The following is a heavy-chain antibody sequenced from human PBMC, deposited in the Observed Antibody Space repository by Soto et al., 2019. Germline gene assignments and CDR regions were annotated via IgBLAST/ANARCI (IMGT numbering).Heavy chain of an antibody. Sequence: QVQLVQSGAEVKKPGSSVKVSCKTSGGIFTNYVITWVRQVPGQGLEWMGGIFPIFGTPNYAQKFQGRVTITADESTSTAYMELSSLRSDDTAVYYCARGYCGSNSCHNWFGPWGQGTLVTVSS. V-gene: IGHV1-69*01. CDR2: IFPIFGTP. D-gene: IGHD2-2*01. J-gene: IGHJ5*02. CDR1: GGIFTNYV. CDR3: ARGYCGSNSCHNWFGP.